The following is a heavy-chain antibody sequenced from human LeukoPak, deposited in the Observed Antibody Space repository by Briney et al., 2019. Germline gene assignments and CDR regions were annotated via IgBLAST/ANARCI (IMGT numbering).Heavy chain of an antibody. J-gene: IGHJ4*02. CDR3: ARDRYGDGFAHFDY. CDR1: GYTFTGHF. V-gene: IGHV1-2*02. CDR2: ITPSGGT. D-gene: IGHD5-24*01. Sequence: ASVKVSCKAPGYTFTGHFLHWVRQAPGQGLEWMGWITPSGGTNYPQKFQGRVAITRDTSITTAYMDLSRLTSDDTAVYYCARDRYGDGFAHFDYWGQGALVTVSS.